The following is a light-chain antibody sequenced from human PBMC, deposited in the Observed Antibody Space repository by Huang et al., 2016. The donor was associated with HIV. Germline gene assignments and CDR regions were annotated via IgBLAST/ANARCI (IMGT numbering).Light chain of an antibody. CDR1: QSVTND. CDR2: GAS. Sequence: EIVMTQSPATLSVSPGERATLSCRASQSVTNDVVWYQQKPGQAPRLLIYGASNRATGIPAAFRGSGSGTEFTLTIDSLQSEDFAVYYCQQYNNWPWTFGQGTKVDIK. CDR3: QQYNNWPWT. J-gene: IGKJ1*01. V-gene: IGKV3-15*01.